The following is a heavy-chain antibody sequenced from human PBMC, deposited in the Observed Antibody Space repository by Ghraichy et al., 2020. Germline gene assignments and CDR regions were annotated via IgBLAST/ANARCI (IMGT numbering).Heavy chain of an antibody. CDR1: GFTFSNAW. D-gene: IGHD4-17*01. Sequence: GESLNISCAASGFTFSNAWMSWVRQAPGKGLEWVGRIKSKTDGGTTDYAAPVKGRFTISRDDSKNTLYLQMNSLKTEDTAVYYCTTEEYGDYDYWGQGTLVTVSS. J-gene: IGHJ4*02. CDR2: IKSKTDGGTT. V-gene: IGHV3-15*01. CDR3: TTEEYGDYDY.